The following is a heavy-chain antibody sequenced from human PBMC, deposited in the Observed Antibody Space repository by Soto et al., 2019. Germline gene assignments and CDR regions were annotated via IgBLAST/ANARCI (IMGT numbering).Heavy chain of an antibody. CDR1: GFIFSDYT. CDR2: ISYDGNNK. Sequence: QVQLVESGGGVVQPGRSLKLSCAASGFIFSDYTMHWVRQAPGKGLDWVALISYDGNNKNYADSVKGQFTISRDDSKNTLYLQMNSLRAEETAVYYCARSKYSNSSSVPDSWGQGTLVTVSS. CDR3: ARSKYSNSSSVPDS. D-gene: IGHD6-13*01. V-gene: IGHV3-30-3*01. J-gene: IGHJ4*02.